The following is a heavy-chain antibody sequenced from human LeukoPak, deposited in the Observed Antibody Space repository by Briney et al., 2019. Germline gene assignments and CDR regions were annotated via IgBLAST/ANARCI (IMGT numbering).Heavy chain of an antibody. CDR2: FDPEDGET. D-gene: IGHD1-26*01. CDR1: GYTLTELS. CDR3: ATTQLGGSSASFDY. Sequence: ASVKVSCKVSGYTLTELSMHWVRQAPVKGLEWMGGFDPEDGETIYAQKFQGRVTMTEDTSTDTAYMELSSLRSEDTAVYYCATTQLGGSSASFDYGGQGTLVTVSS. J-gene: IGHJ4*02. V-gene: IGHV1-24*01.